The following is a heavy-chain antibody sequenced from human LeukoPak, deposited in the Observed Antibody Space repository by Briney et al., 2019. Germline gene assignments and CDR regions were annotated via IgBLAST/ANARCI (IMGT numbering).Heavy chain of an antibody. Sequence: GGSLRLSCAASGFTFSSYSMNWVRQAPGKGLEWVSLISGSGGATYYADSMKGRFTISRDNSKNTLYLQMNSLRAEDTAVYYCAKANYYDSSGYDYWGQGTLVTVSS. CDR1: GFTFSSYS. J-gene: IGHJ4*02. V-gene: IGHV3-23*01. D-gene: IGHD3-22*01. CDR2: ISGSGGAT. CDR3: AKANYYDSSGYDY.